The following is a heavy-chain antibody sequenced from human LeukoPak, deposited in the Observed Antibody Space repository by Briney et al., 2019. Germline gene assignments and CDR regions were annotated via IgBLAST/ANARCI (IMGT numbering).Heavy chain of an antibody. Sequence: GGSLRLSCTASGFPFIEYSMNWVRQAPGKGLEWISYIGIDSGKTKYADSVRGRFTISPDKAKNSLYLQMNSLRVEDTAVYYCARDHNYAFDNWGQGTLVSVAS. V-gene: IGHV3-48*01. J-gene: IGHJ4*02. CDR1: GFPFIEYS. CDR3: ARDHNYAFDN. CDR2: IGIDSGKT. D-gene: IGHD1-1*01.